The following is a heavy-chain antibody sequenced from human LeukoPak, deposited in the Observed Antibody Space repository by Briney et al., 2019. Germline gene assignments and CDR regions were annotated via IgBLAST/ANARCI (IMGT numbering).Heavy chain of an antibody. J-gene: IGHJ4*02. CDR1: GYTFTSYG. CDR2: ISAYNGNT. D-gene: IGHD2-21*02. CDR3: ARSYCGGDCYSVGFDH. Sequence: ASVKVSCKASGYTFTSYGISWVRQAPGQGLEWMGWISAYNGNTNYAQKLQGRVTMTTDTSTSTAYMELRSLRSDDTAVYYCARSYCGGDCYSVGFDHWGQGTLVTVSS. V-gene: IGHV1-18*01.